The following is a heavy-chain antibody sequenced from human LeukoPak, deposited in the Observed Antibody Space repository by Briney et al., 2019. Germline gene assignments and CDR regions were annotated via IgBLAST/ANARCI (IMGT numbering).Heavy chain of an antibody. CDR2: VSAKSGNT. CDR1: GYTFTNFA. V-gene: IGHV1-18*01. CDR3: ARDGSGSYMPFDY. J-gene: IGHJ4*02. D-gene: IGHD3-10*01. Sequence: GASVKVSCKASGYTFTNFAISWVRQAPGQGLEWMGWVSAKSGNTNYAQKFQGRVTMTTDTSTNTAYMELRSLRSDDTAAYSCARDGSGSYMPFDYWGQGTLVTVSS.